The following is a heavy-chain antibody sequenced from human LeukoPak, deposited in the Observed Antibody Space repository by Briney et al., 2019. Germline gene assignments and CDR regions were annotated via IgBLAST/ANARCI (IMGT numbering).Heavy chain of an antibody. CDR1: GYSFSNYG. J-gene: IGHJ6*02. D-gene: IGHD3-3*01. Sequence: GASVKVSCTASGYSFSNYGISWVRHAPGQGLEWLAWISAYNRDTNFDQKFQNRVTLTTDRSTSTAYMELRSLRSDDTAVYYCAREGRVLIPPHEYYGMDVWGQGTTVRVSS. CDR3: AREGRVLIPPHEYYGMDV. V-gene: IGHV1-18*01. CDR2: ISAYNRDT.